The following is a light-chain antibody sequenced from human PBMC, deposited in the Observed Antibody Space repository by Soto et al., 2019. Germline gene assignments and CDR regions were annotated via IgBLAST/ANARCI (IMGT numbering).Light chain of an antibody. CDR1: QSVSSY. V-gene: IGKV3-20*01. J-gene: IGKJ3*01. Sequence: EIVLTQSPGTLSLSPGERATLSCRASQSVSSYLAWYQQKPGQAPRLLIYGASSRATGIPDRFSGSGSGTDFTLTISRLEPEDFAVYYCQQYGSSPLFTFGPGTKVDI. CDR3: QQYGSSPLFT. CDR2: GAS.